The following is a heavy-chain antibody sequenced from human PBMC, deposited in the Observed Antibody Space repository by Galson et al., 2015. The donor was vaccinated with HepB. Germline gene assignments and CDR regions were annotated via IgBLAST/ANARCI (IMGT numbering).Heavy chain of an antibody. CDR2: IYSGGST. J-gene: IGHJ3*01. V-gene: IGHV3-66*01. Sequence: SLRLSCAASGFSVSGNYMSWVRQAPGKGLEWVSVIYSGGSTYYADSVKGRFTISRDNSKKSLNLQMSSLRPEDTALYYCVKEDILAGFLVGSFHVWGQGSMVTVSS. CDR1: GFSVSGNY. D-gene: IGHD3-9*01. CDR3: VKEDILAGFLVGSFHV.